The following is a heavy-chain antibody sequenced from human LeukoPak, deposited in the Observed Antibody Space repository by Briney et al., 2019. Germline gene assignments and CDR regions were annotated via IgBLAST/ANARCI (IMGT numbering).Heavy chain of an antibody. CDR3: STTYSYTSGGYDY. CDR2: IYYSRTT. J-gene: IGHJ4*02. V-gene: IGHV4-39*01. Sequence: GSIYYSRTTFYNPSLKTRVTISVDTPKNQFSLKVSSVTAADTAVYYCSTTYSYTSGGYDYWGQGTLVTVSS. D-gene: IGHD5-18*01.